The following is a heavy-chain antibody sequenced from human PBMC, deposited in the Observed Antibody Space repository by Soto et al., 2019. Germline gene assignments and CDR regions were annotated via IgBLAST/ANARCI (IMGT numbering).Heavy chain of an antibody. V-gene: IGHV3-30*18. J-gene: IGHJ6*02. D-gene: IGHD5-18*01. CDR1: GFTFSSFG. CDR3: AKDWAADTAMVISYYGMDV. Sequence: GGSLRLSCAASGFTFSSFGMHWVRQAPGKGLEWVAVISYDGSNKYYADSVKGRFTISRDNSKNTLYLQMNSLRAEDTAVYYCAKDWAADTAMVISYYGMDVWGQGTTVTVSS. CDR2: ISYDGSNK.